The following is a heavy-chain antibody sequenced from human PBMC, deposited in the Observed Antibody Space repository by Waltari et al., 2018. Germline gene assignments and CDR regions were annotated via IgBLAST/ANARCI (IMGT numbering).Heavy chain of an antibody. J-gene: IGHJ5*02. V-gene: IGHV1-24*01. Sequence: QVQLVQSGAEVKKPGASVKVSCKVSGYTLTELSMHWVRQAPGKGLEWMGGFDPEDGETIYAQKFQGRVTMTEDTSTDTAYMELSSLRSEDTAVYYCAREAYYDFWSGYSREDWFDPWGQGTLVTVSS. CDR2: FDPEDGET. D-gene: IGHD3-3*01. CDR3: AREAYYDFWSGYSREDWFDP. CDR1: GYTLTELS.